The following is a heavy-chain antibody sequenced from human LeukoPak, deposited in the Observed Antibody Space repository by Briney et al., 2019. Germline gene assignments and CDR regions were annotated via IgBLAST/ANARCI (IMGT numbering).Heavy chain of an antibody. Sequence: SETLSPTCTVSGGSISSGGYYWSWIRQRPGKGLEWIGYISYSGSTYYNPSLKSRVTISVDTSKNQLSLKLSSVTAADTAVYYCARDSGSYYFDYWGQGTLVTVSS. D-gene: IGHD1-26*01. CDR1: GGSISSGGYY. CDR2: ISYSGST. J-gene: IGHJ4*02. V-gene: IGHV4-31*03. CDR3: ARDSGSYYFDY.